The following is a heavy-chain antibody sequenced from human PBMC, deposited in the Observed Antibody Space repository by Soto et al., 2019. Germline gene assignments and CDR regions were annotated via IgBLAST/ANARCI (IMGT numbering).Heavy chain of an antibody. D-gene: IGHD4-17*01. CDR3: ARATTVETVNY. CDR1: GYTFTSYG. CDR2: ISAYNGNT. Sequence: QVQLVQSGAEVKKPGASVKVSCKASGYTFTSYGISWVRQAPGQGLEWMGWISAYNGNTNYAQKLQGRDTMTTEAATSTAYKELRRLRSDDTAMYYCARATTVETVNYWGQGTLVTVSS. J-gene: IGHJ4*02. V-gene: IGHV1-18*01.